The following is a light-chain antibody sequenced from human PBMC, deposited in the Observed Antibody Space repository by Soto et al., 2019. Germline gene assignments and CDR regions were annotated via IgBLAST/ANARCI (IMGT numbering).Light chain of an antibody. CDR1: QSFRGNY. V-gene: IGKV3-20*01. Sequence: VLTQSPGTLSLSPGERATLSCRASQSFRGNYLAWYQQKPGQAPRLLMYGASSRAIGIPDRFSGSGSGTDFTLTISRLEPEDIAVYYCQQYGSSPRTFGQGTKVDIK. CDR3: QQYGSSPRT. J-gene: IGKJ1*01. CDR2: GAS.